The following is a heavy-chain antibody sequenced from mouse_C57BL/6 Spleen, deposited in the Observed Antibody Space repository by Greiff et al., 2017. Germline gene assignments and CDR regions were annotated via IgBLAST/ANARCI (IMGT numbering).Heavy chain of an antibody. CDR2: INPSNGGP. D-gene: IGHD2-1*01. CDR3: ARGGNYFYAMDY. J-gene: IGHJ4*01. Sequence: VQLQQPGTELVKPGASVKLSCKASGYTFTSYWMHWVKQRPGQGLEWIGNINPSNGGPTYNEKFKSKATLTVDKSSSTAYMQLSSLTSEDSAVYYCARGGNYFYAMDYWGQGTSVTVSS. V-gene: IGHV1-53*01. CDR1: GYTFTSYW.